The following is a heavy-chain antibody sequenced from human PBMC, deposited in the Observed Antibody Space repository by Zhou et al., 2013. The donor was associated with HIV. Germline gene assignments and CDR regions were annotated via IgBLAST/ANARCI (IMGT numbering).Heavy chain of an antibody. J-gene: IGHJ6*03. D-gene: IGHD6-6*01. CDR2: FDVEDGET. Sequence: QVQLVQSGAEVKKPGASVKVSCKVSGYTRTELSMHWVRQAPGKGLEWMGGFDVEDGETIYAQKFQGRVIMTEDTSTDTAYMELSSLTSEDTAVYYCARGRPDYSPSSKGYSYYYMDVWGKGTTVTVSS. CDR3: ARGRPDYSPSSKGYSYYYMDV. V-gene: IGHV1-24*01. CDR1: GYTRTELS.